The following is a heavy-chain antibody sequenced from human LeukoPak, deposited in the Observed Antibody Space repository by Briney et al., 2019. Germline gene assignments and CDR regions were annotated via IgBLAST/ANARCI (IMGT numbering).Heavy chain of an antibody. Sequence: SETLSLTCTVSGGSISRSSFYWGCIRQPPGKGLDWIVTICYSGNTYYNPSLGSRVAMSIDTSKYQFLLKLSSGTAADTAVYYCAKDSSVLLDAIDIWGQGTMVTVSS. CDR3: AKDSSVLLDAIDI. J-gene: IGHJ3*02. V-gene: IGHV4-39*06. D-gene: IGHD6-19*01. CDR2: ICYSGNT. CDR1: GGSISRSSFY.